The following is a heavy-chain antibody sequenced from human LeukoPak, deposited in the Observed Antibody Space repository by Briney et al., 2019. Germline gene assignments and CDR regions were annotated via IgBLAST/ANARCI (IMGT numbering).Heavy chain of an antibody. D-gene: IGHD3-22*01. CDR1: GDTFSNSA. J-gene: IGHJ4*02. CDR3: AISNITYYYDNSGYYFLDF. CDR2: IIPFLHIA. Sequence: SVKVSCKASGDTFSNSAISWVRQAPGHGLEWMGRIIPFLHIANYPRNFQGRVTITVDKSASTAYMELSSLRSEDTALYYCAISNITYYYDNSGYYFLDFWGQGTLVTVSS. V-gene: IGHV1-69*04.